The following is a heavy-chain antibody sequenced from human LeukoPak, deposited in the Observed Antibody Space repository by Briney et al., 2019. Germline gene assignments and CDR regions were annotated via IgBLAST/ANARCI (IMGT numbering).Heavy chain of an antibody. J-gene: IGHJ4*02. CDR3: ARYTTPADY. D-gene: IGHD3-9*01. CDR1: GFTFSSYG. Sequence: GRSLRLSCAASGFTFSSYGMHWVRQAPGKGLEWVAVISYDGSNKYYADSVKGRFTISRDNSKNTLYLQMNSLRAEDTAVYYCARYTTPADYWGQGTLVTVSS. CDR2: ISYDGSNK. V-gene: IGHV3-30*03.